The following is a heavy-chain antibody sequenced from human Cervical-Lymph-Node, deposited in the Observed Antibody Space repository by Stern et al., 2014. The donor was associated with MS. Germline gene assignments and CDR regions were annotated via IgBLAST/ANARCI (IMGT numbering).Heavy chain of an antibody. CDR1: GFTFSTYA. CDR2: ISDSGVYT. CDR3: AKDLGRGVVVVPLYGLDV. V-gene: IGHV3-23*01. D-gene: IGHD2-2*01. Sequence: EGQLLESGGGLVQPGGSLRLSCAASGFTFSTYAFSWVRQAPGKGLEWVSRISDSGVYTYYSDAVKGRFTISRDNSKSMLYLEMQSLRAEDTAVYHCAKDLGRGVVVVPLYGLDVWGQGTTVTVSS. J-gene: IGHJ6*02.